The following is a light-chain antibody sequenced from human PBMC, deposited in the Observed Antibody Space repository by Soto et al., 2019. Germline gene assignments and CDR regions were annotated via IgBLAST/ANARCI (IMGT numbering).Light chain of an antibody. V-gene: IGKV1-27*01. J-gene: IGKJ1*01. CDR3: QKSNSAPS. CDR1: QGISNY. Sequence: DIPMTQSPSSLSASVGDRVTITCRASQGISNYLAWYQQKPGKVPKLLIYAASTLQSGVPSRFSGSGSGTDFTLTISSLQPEDVATYYCQKSNSAPSFGQGTKVEIK. CDR2: AAS.